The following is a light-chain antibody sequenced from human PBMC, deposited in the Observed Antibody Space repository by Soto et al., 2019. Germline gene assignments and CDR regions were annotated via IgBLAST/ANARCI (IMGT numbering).Light chain of an antibody. CDR3: QQYDSLPQA. CDR2: DAS. Sequence: EIVLTQSPATLSLSPGERATLSCRASQSVSTHLAWYQQKPGQAPRLLIYDASNRATGIPARFSGSGSGTDFTLTISSLEPEDFAVYYCQQYDSLPQAFGQGTKVDIK. CDR1: QSVSTH. J-gene: IGKJ1*01. V-gene: IGKV3-11*01.